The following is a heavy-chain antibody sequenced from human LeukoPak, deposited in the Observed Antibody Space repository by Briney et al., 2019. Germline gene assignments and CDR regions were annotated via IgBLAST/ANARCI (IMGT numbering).Heavy chain of an antibody. D-gene: IGHD5-12*01. CDR2: ISSSSNT. CDR3: AINGGGDSGYGNFDY. Sequence: GGSLRLSCAASGFTFSSYSMNWVRQAPGKGLEWVSAISSSSNTYYADSVKGRFTISRDNAKNSLYLQMNSLRADDTALYYCAINGGGDSGYGNFDYWGQGTLVTVSS. J-gene: IGHJ4*02. CDR1: GFTFSSYS. V-gene: IGHV3-21*04.